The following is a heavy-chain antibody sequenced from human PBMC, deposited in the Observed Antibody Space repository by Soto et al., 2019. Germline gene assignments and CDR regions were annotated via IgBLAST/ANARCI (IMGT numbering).Heavy chain of an antibody. CDR1: GYTFTSYG. D-gene: IGHD5-12*01. CDR2: ISAYNGNT. J-gene: IGHJ5*02. CDR3: ARVIVFRPIVATMGGWFDP. Sequence: ASVKVSCKASGYTFTSYGISWVRQAPGQGLEWMGWISAYNGNTNYAQKLQARVTMTTDTSTSTAYMELRSLRSDDTAVYYCARVIVFRPIVATMGGWFDPWGQGTLVTVSS. V-gene: IGHV1-18*01.